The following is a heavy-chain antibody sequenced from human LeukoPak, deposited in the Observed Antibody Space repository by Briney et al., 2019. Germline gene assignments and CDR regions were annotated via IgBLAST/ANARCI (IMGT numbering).Heavy chain of an antibody. CDR1: GGSFSDYS. D-gene: IGHD5-18*01. Sequence: SETLSLTFAVYGGSFSDYSWNWTRQPPGKGLEWIGEIKHSESTNYNPSLKSRVTISVDTSKNQFSLKLSSVTAADTAVYYCARGLRGHSPVDYWGQGTLVTVSS. J-gene: IGHJ4*02. CDR3: ARGLRGHSPVDY. V-gene: IGHV4-34*01. CDR2: IKHSEST.